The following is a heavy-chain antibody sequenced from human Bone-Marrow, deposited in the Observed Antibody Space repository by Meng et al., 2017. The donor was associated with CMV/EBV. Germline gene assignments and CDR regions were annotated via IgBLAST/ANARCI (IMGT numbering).Heavy chain of an antibody. CDR2: MNPNSGNT. V-gene: IGHV1-8*03. CDR1: GYTFTSYD. D-gene: IGHD6-13*01. Sequence: ASVKVSCRASGYTFTSYDINWVRQATGQGLEWMGWMNPNSGNTGYAQKFQGRVTITRNTSISTAYMELSSLRSEDTAVYYCATAAGTYYYYYGMDVWGQGTTVTVYS. CDR3: ATAAGTYYYYYGMDV. J-gene: IGHJ6*01.